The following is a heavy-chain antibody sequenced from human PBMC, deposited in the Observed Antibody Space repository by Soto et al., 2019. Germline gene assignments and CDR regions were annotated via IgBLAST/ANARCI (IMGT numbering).Heavy chain of an antibody. D-gene: IGHD2-21*01. CDR3: ARIQGGGAYYDS. J-gene: IGHJ4*02. Sequence: SGPTLVNPTQTLTLTCTFSGFSLSTSGMRVGWIRQPPGKALEWLARIDWDDDKFYSTSLKTRLAISKDTSKNQVVVTMTNMDPVDTGSYYCARIQGGGAYYDSWGQGTLVTVSS. V-gene: IGHV2-70*04. CDR2: IDWDDDK. CDR1: GFSLSTSGMR.